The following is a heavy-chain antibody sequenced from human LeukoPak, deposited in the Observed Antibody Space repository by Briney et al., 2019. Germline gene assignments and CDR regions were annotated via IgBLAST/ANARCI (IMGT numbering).Heavy chain of an antibody. CDR1: GGTFSSYA. J-gene: IGHJ4*02. CDR3: AAGYYYDSSGYYYALDY. V-gene: IGHV1-69*05. Sequence: SVKVSCKASGGTFSSYAISWVRQAPGQGLEWMGGNIPIFGTANYAQKFQGRVTITTDESTSTAYMELSSLRSEDTAVYYCAAGYYYDSSGYYYALDYWGQGTLVTVSS. CDR2: NIPIFGTA. D-gene: IGHD3-22*01.